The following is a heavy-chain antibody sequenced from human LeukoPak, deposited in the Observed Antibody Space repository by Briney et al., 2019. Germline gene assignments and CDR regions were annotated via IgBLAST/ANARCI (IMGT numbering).Heavy chain of an antibody. CDR2: INPNSGGT. V-gene: IGHV1-2*02. D-gene: IGHD3-3*01. J-gene: IGHJ6*02. Sequence: ASVKVSCKASGYTFTGYYMHWVRQAPGRGLEWMGWINPNSGGTNYAQKFQGRVTMTRDTSISTAYMELSRLRSDDTAVYYCARDYDFWSGPPKYYYYGMDVWGQGTMVTVSS. CDR3: ARDYDFWSGPPKYYYYGMDV. CDR1: GYTFTGYY.